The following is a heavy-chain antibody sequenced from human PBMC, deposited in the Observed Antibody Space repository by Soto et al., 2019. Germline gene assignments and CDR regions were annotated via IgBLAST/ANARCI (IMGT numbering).Heavy chain of an antibody. D-gene: IGHD6-19*01. CDR2: VSHDGRNT. CDR1: GFTFSDYA. V-gene: IGHV3-30*18. J-gene: IGHJ4*02. CDR3: GKGGRQWLVTSDFNY. Sequence: VQLVESGGGVVQPGRSLRLSCAASGFTFSDYAMHWVRQAPGKGLEWVAVVSHDGRNTHYADSVKGRCTISSNSSKNTVSLEMTSLRAEDTAVYYCGKGGRQWLVTSDFNYWGQGALVTVSS.